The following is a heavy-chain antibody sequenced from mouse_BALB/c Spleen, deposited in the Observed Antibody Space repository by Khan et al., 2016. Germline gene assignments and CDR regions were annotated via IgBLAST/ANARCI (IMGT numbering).Heavy chain of an antibody. V-gene: IGHV3-2*02. CDR2: ISNSGST. CDR3: ARWLYYGSSYFDY. J-gene: IGHJ2*01. Sequence: EVQLQESGPGLVKPSQSLSLTCTVTGYSITSDYAWNWIRQFPGNKLEWMGYISNSGSTSYNPSLKSRISITRDTSKNQFLLQLNSVTTEDTATYYCARWLYYGSSYFDYWGQGTTLTVSS. CDR1: GYSITSDYA. D-gene: IGHD1-1*01.